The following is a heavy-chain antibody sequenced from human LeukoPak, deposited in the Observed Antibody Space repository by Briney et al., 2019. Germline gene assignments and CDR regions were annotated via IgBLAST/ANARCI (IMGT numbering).Heavy chain of an antibody. CDR1: GFTVSSNY. D-gene: IGHD1-14*01. CDR3: ARGWDGIDAFDI. CDR2: IYSGGST. Sequence: GGSLRLSCAASGFTVSSNYMSWVRQAPGKGLEWVSVIYSGGSTYYADSVKGRFTISRDISKNTLYLQMNSLRAEDTAVYYCARGWDGIDAFDIWGQGTMVTVSS. V-gene: IGHV3-66*01. J-gene: IGHJ3*02.